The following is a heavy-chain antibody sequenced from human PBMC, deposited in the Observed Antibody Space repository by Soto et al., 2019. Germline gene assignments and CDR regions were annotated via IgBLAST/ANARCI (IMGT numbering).Heavy chain of an antibody. CDR1: GYTFTSYA. J-gene: IGHJ4*02. D-gene: IGHD3-10*01. CDR3: AGGGGWFGDPSFDS. V-gene: IGHV1-3*01. CDR2: SNAGNGNK. Sequence: QVQLVQSGAEVKRPGASVKFSCKTSGYTFTSYALHWVRQAPGQGLEWMGWSNAGNGNKKYSQKFQGRVTLSSDRSPSTAYMELSGLRSEDTAVYYCAGGGGWFGDPSFDSWGQGTLVTVSS.